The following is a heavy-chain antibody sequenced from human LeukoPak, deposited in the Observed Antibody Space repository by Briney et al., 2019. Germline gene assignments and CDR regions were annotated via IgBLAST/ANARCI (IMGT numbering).Heavy chain of an antibody. D-gene: IGHD3-9*01. CDR3: ARAMGGYFDWLRGLNYYYYMDV. V-gene: IGHV1-8*01. J-gene: IGHJ6*03. Sequence: ASXXVSCKASGYTFTSYDINWVRQATGQGLEWMGWMNPNSGNTGYAQKFQGRVTMTRNSSISKAYMEMGSLRSEDTAVYYCARAMGGYFDWLRGLNYYYYMDVWGKGTTVTVSS. CDR2: MNPNSGNT. CDR1: GYTFTSYD.